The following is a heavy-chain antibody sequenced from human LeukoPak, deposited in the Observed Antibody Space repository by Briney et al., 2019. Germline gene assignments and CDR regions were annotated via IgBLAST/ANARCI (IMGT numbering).Heavy chain of an antibody. V-gene: IGHV1-2*06. Sequence: ASVKVSCKASGYTFTGYYMHWVRQAPGQGPEWMGRINPNSGGTNYAQKFQGRVTMTRDTSISTAYMELSRLRSDDTAVYYCARVGDGYNFAFDIWGQGTMVTVSS. CDR3: ARVGDGYNFAFDI. CDR2: INPNSGGT. CDR1: GYTFTGYY. J-gene: IGHJ3*02. D-gene: IGHD5-24*01.